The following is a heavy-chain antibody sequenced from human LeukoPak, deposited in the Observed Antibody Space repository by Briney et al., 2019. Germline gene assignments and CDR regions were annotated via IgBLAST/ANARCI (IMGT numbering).Heavy chain of an antibody. CDR2: IKQDGSEK. Sequence: GGSLRLSCAASGFTFSSYLMSWVRQAPGKGLEWVANIKQDGSEKYYVDSVKGRFTISRDNAKNSLYLQMNSLRAEDTAVYYCARHGYCSSTSCYTDFDYWGQGTLVTVSS. CDR3: ARHGYCSSTSCYTDFDY. CDR1: GFTFSSYL. D-gene: IGHD2-2*02. J-gene: IGHJ4*02. V-gene: IGHV3-7*01.